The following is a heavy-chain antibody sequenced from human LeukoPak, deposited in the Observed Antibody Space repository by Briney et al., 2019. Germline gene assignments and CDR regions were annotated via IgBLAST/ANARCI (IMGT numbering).Heavy chain of an antibody. D-gene: IGHD3-22*01. CDR3: ARGPHDSSGYYRPFDY. Sequence: SQTLSLTCTVSGGSINSGDYYWSWIRQPPGKGLEWIGYIYYSGSTNYNPSLKSRVTLSVDTSKNQFSLKLSSVTAADTAVYYCARGPHDSSGYYRPFDYWGQGTLVTVSS. V-gene: IGHV4-61*08. CDR1: GGSINSGDYY. CDR2: IYYSGST. J-gene: IGHJ4*02.